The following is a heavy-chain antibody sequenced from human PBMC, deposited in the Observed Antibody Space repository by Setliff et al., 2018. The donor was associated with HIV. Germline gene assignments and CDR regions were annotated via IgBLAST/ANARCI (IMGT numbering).Heavy chain of an antibody. J-gene: IGHJ4*02. CDR1: GFDFSGYS. D-gene: IGHD2-2*01. Sequence: GGSLRLSCVASGFDFSGYSMPWVRQAPGKGPEWVAAISHDAVKTYYADAVRGRFTISRDTSKNTLYLQMNSLRAEDTAVYYCARRAYCSSTTCFDNWGQGTLVTVSS. CDR2: ISHDAVKT. CDR3: ARRAYCSSTTCFDN. V-gene: IGHV3-30*14.